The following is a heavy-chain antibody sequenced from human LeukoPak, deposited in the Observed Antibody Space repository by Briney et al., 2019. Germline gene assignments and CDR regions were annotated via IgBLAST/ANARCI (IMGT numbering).Heavy chain of an antibody. D-gene: IGHD3-3*01. J-gene: IGHJ4*02. Sequence: SETLSLTCAVYGGSFSGYYWSWIRQPPGKGLEWIGEINHSGSTNYNPSLKSRVTISVDTSKNQFSLKLSSVTAADTAVYYCAKNYYVFGGGYSLDYGGQGPLVTVS. CDR3: AKNYYVFGGGYSLDY. V-gene: IGHV4-34*01. CDR2: INHSGST. CDR1: GGSFSGYY.